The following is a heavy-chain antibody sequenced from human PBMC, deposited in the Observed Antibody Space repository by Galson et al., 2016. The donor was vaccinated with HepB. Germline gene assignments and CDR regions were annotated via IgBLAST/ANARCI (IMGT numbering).Heavy chain of an antibody. CDR2: ITTNGDDT. Sequence: SLRLSCAASGFSFSSYPMHWVRQAPGKGLEYVSGITTNGDDTKYADSVKGRFTIFRDNSKNTLYLQMRSLRAEDTAVYYCAKKSLVAGTATYVFDNWGQGTLVTVSS. D-gene: IGHD6-19*01. CDR1: GFSFSSYP. CDR3: AKKSLVAGTATYVFDN. V-gene: IGHV3-64D*06. J-gene: IGHJ4*02.